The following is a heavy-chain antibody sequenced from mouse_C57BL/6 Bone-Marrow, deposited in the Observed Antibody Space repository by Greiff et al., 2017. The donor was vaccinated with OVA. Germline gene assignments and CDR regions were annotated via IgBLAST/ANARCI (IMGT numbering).Heavy chain of an antibody. Sequence: EVQLQQSGPELVKPGASVKISCKASGYTFTDYYMNWVKQSHGKSLEWIGDINPNNGGTSYNQKFKGKATLTVDKSSSTAYMELRSLTSEDSAVYYCARSGLTGTYWYFDVWGTGTTVTVSS. V-gene: IGHV1-26*01. CDR3: ARSGLTGTYWYFDV. CDR1: GYTFTDYY. D-gene: IGHD4-1*01. CDR2: INPNNGGT. J-gene: IGHJ1*03.